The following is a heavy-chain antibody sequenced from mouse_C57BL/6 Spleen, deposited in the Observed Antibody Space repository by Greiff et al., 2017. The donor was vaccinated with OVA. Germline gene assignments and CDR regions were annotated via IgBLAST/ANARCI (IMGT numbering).Heavy chain of an antibody. J-gene: IGHJ1*03. CDR2: IHPNSGST. V-gene: IGHV1-64*01. CDR1: GYTFTSYW. Sequence: VQLQQPGAELVKPGASVKLSCKASGYTFTSYWMHWVKQRPGQGLEWIGMIHPNSGSTNYNEKFKSKATLTVDKSSSTAYMQLSSLTSEDSAVYYCARFSYYYGSSHWYFDVWGTGTTGTVSS. D-gene: IGHD1-1*01. CDR3: ARFSYYYGSSHWYFDV.